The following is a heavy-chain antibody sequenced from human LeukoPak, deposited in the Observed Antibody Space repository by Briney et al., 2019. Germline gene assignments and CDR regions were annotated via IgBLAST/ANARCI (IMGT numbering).Heavy chain of an antibody. Sequence: PGGSLRLSCVASGFIFSSYGMHWVRQAPGKGLEWVAAVSYDGTNKYYVDSVKGRFTISRDNAKNTLYLQMNSLRAEDTAVYYCARGIYGGNPADYWGQGTLVTVSS. V-gene: IGHV3-30*03. CDR3: ARGIYGGNPADY. CDR2: VSYDGTNK. D-gene: IGHD4-23*01. CDR1: GFIFSSYG. J-gene: IGHJ4*02.